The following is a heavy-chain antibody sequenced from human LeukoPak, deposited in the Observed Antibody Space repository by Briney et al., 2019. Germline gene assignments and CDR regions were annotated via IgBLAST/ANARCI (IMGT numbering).Heavy chain of an antibody. CDR3: ARGRITMVRGVITSYYMDV. D-gene: IGHD3-10*01. V-gene: IGHV4-34*01. CDR2: INHSGST. CDR1: GGSLSGYY. Sequence: SETLSLTCAVYGGSLSGYYWSWIRQPPGKGLEWIGEINHSGSTNYNPSLKSRVTISVDTSKNQFSLKLSSVTAADTAVYYCARGRITMVRGVITSYYMDVWGKGTTVTVSS. J-gene: IGHJ6*03.